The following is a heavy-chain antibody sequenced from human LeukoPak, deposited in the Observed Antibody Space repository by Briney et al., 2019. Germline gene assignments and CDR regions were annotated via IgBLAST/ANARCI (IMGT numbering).Heavy chain of an antibody. CDR2: FDPEDGET. J-gene: IGHJ3*02. Sequence: ASVKVSCKVSGYTLTELSMHWVRQAPGKGLEWMGGFDPEDGETIYAPKFQGRVTMTEDTSTDTAYMELSSLRSEDTAVYYCATEAHGGNRRGAFDIWGQGTMVTVSS. CDR1: GYTLTELS. CDR3: ATEAHGGNRRGAFDI. V-gene: IGHV1-24*01. D-gene: IGHD4-23*01.